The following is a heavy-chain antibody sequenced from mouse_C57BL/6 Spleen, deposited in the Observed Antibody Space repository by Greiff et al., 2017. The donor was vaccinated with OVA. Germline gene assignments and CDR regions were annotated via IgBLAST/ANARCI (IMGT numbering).Heavy chain of an antibody. Sequence: EVKLMESGAELVRPGASVKLSCTASGFNIKDDYMHWVKQRPEQGLEWIGWIDPENGDTEYASKFQGKATITADTSSNTAYLQLSSLTSEDTAVYYCTKGYYGNYGYFDVWGTGTTVTVSS. CDR3: TKGYYGNYGYFDV. CDR2: IDPENGDT. CDR1: GFNIKDDY. D-gene: IGHD2-1*01. J-gene: IGHJ1*03. V-gene: IGHV14-4*01.